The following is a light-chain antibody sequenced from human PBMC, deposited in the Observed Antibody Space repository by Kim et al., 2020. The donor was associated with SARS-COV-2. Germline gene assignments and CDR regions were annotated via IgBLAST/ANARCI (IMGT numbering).Light chain of an antibody. CDR1: SIDVGGXKY. CDR3: SSHTSTNTLV. J-gene: IGLJ2*01. CDR2: DVS. Sequence: ITIASTXTSIDVGGXKYVSXYQXHPGKAPKLXIXDVSKRPSGVSNXFSGSKSGNTASLTISGLQXXXEADYYCSSHTSTNTLVXGGGTQLTVL. V-gene: IGLV2-14*03.